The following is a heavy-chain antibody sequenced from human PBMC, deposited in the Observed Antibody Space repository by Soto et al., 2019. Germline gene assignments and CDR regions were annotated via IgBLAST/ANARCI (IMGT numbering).Heavy chain of an antibody. Sequence: QVQLVESGGGVVQPGRSLRLSCAASGFTFSSYGMHWVRQAPGKGLEWVALISHDGSNKYYADSVKGRFTISRDNSKNTLHLQMNSLRAEDTALYYCAKNRWLAIISGWYNGPEVDYWGQGAQVTVSS. J-gene: IGHJ4*02. D-gene: IGHD6-19*01. CDR2: ISHDGSNK. CDR1: GFTFSSYG. V-gene: IGHV3-30*18. CDR3: AKNRWLAIISGWYNGPEVDY.